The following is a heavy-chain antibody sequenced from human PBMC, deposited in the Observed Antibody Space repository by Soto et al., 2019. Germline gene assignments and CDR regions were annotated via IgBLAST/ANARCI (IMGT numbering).Heavy chain of an antibody. D-gene: IGHD6-19*01. J-gene: IGHJ2*01. CDR2: IRSKANNYAT. V-gene: IGHV3-73*02. Sequence: EVQLVESGGGLVQPGGSLKLSCAASGFTFSGSAIQWVRQASGKGLEWVGRIRSKANNYATAYVASVNGRFTISRDDSKNTTYLQMTSLKTEDTAVYYCLAVAGTGDWYFDLWGRGTLVTVSS. CDR3: LAVAGTGDWYFDL. CDR1: GFTFSGSA.